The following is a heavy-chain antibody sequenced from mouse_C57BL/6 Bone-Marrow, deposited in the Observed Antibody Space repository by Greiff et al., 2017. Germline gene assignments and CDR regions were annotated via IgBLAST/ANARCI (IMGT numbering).Heavy chain of an antibody. CDR1: DYTFTNYD. CDR3: GRAPAYGSEWYLDV. J-gene: IGHJ1*01. V-gene: IGHV1S56*01. D-gene: IGHD1-1*01. Sequence: QVQLQQSGADLVKPGASVKLSCKASDYTFTNYDIHWVRQRPGQGLEWIGWIFPGDGSTEYNERFKGKATLTTDKSSSTAYMQLSRLTSEDSAVYVCGRAPAYGSEWYLDVGGAGTTVTVSS. CDR2: IFPGDGST.